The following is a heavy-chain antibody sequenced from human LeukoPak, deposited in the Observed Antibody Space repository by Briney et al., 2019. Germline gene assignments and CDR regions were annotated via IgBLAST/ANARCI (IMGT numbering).Heavy chain of an antibody. V-gene: IGHV3-74*01. CDR3: ARVSLVGATRYFDY. CDR2: INSDGSST. Sequence: GGSLRLSCAASGFTFSSYWMHWVRQAPGKGLVWVSRINSDGSSTSYADSVKGRFTISRDNAKNTLYLQMNSLRAEDTAVYYCARVSLVGATRYFDYWGQGTLVTASS. J-gene: IGHJ4*02. D-gene: IGHD1-26*01. CDR1: GFTFSSYW.